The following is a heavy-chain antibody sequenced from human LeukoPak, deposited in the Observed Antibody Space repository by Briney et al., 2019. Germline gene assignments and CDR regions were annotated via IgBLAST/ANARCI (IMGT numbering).Heavy chain of an antibody. Sequence: PSETLSLTCTVYGGSISSYYWSWIRQPPGKGLEWIGWSYHRGSTSYNPSLKSRVAISVDTSKNQFSLKLSSVTAADTAVYYCARDRELGYWGQGTLVTVSS. CDR3: ARDRELGY. V-gene: IGHV4-59*01. CDR2: SYHRGST. J-gene: IGHJ4*02. D-gene: IGHD1-1*01. CDR1: GGSISSYY.